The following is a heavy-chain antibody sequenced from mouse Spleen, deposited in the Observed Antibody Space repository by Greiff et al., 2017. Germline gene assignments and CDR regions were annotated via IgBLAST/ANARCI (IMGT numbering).Heavy chain of an antibody. CDR2: ISSGGGNT. Sequence: EVKLEESGGGLVKPGGSLKLSCAASGFTFSSYAMSWVRQTPEKRLDWVATISSGGGNTYYPDSVKGRFTISRDNAKNTLYLQMSSLKSEDTAMYYCARHDYDAFAYWGQGTLVTVSA. J-gene: IGHJ3*01. D-gene: IGHD2-4*01. CDR3: ARHDYDAFAY. CDR1: GFTFSSYA. V-gene: IGHV5-9*04.